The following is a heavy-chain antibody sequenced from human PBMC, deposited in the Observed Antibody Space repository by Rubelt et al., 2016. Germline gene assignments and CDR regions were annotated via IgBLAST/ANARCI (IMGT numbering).Heavy chain of an antibody. Sequence: QVQLQESGPGLVKPSQTLSLTCTVSGGSISSGGYYWSWIRQHPGKGLEWIGYIYYSGSTYYNPSLKSRVTISVDTSKNQFSLKLSSVTAADTAVYYCAREAPYSSSWPENFDYWGQGTLVTVSS. CDR1: GGSISSGGYY. V-gene: IGHV4-31*03. CDR2: IYYSGST. CDR3: AREAPYSSSWPENFDY. J-gene: IGHJ4*02. D-gene: IGHD6-13*01.